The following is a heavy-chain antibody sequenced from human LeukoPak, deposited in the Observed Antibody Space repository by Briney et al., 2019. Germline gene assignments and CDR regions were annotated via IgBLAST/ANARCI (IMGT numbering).Heavy chain of an antibody. CDR1: GLMFSSYW. CDR2: IKKDGSEM. J-gene: IGHJ3*02. D-gene: IGHD6-6*01. V-gene: IGHV3-7*03. CDR3: AKVRESSIAARGAFDI. Sequence: GGSLRLSCAASGLMFSSYWMSWVRQAPGKGLEWVANIKKDGSEMYYVDSVKGRFTISRDNAKNSLYLQMNSLRAEDTAVYYCAKVRESSIAARGAFDIWGQGTMVTVSS.